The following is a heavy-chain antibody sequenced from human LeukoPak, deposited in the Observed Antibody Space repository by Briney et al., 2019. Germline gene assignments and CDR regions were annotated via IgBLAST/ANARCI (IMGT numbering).Heavy chain of an antibody. Sequence: GASVKVSCKASGGTFSSYAISWVRQAPGQGLEWMGRIIPILGIANYAQKFQGRVTITADKSTGTAYMGLSSLRSEDTAVYYCASNGLSIAAAGEYFQHWGQGTLVTVSS. D-gene: IGHD6-13*01. J-gene: IGHJ1*01. CDR2: IIPILGIA. V-gene: IGHV1-69*04. CDR3: ASNGLSIAAAGEYFQH. CDR1: GGTFSSYA.